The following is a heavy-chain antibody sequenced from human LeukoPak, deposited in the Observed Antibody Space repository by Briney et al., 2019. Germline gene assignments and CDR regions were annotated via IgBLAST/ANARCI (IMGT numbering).Heavy chain of an antibody. CDR2: IDRDGSRI. V-gene: IGHV3-74*01. J-gene: IGHJ4*02. CDR3: VRGNDYGGPHY. Sequence: GGFLRLSCAVSGFTFSSYWMHWVRQAPGKGLVWVSRIDRDGSRINYADSVKGRFTISRDNGKNTLFLQMNSLRAEDAAVYYCVRGNDYGGPHYWGQGTLVTVSS. D-gene: IGHD4-23*01. CDR1: GFTFSSYW.